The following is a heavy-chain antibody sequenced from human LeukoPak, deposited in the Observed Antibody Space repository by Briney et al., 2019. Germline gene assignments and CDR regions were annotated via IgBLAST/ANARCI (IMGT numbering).Heavy chain of an antibody. D-gene: IGHD1-26*01. CDR1: GFTFSSYA. CDR3: AKDPRGSSPLYYFDY. Sequence: PGGSLRLSCAASGFTFSSYAMSWVRQAPGEGLEWVSAISGSGGSTYYADSVKGRFTISRDNSKNTLYLQMNSLRAEDTAVYYCAKDPRGSSPLYYFDYWGQGTLVAVSS. V-gene: IGHV3-23*01. J-gene: IGHJ4*02. CDR2: ISGSGGST.